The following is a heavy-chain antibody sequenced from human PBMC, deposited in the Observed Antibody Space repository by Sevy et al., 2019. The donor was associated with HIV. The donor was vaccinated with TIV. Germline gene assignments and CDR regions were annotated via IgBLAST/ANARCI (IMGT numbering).Heavy chain of an antibody. CDR1: GFTFSSYS. J-gene: IGHJ4*02. D-gene: IGHD6-19*01. CDR2: ISSSSSTI. Sequence: GGSLRLSCAASGFTFSSYSMNWVRQAPGKGLEWVSYISSSSSTIYYADSVKGRFTISRDNAKNSLYLQMNSLRDEDTAVYYCARDKKYSSGWGYFEYWGQGTLVTVSS. CDR3: ARDKKYSSGWGYFEY. V-gene: IGHV3-48*02.